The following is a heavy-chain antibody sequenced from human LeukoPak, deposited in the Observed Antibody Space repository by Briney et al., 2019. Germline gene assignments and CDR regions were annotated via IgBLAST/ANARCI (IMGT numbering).Heavy chain of an antibody. CDR1: GGSFSGYS. Sequence: PSETLSLTCAVYGGSFSGYSWSWIRQPPGKGLEWIGEIKHSGSTNYNPSLKSRVTISVDTSKNQFSLKLSSVTAADTAVYYCARGSPIQLWADAFDIWGQGTMVTVSS. CDR3: ARGSPIQLWADAFDI. D-gene: IGHD5-18*01. V-gene: IGHV4-34*01. J-gene: IGHJ3*02. CDR2: IKHSGST.